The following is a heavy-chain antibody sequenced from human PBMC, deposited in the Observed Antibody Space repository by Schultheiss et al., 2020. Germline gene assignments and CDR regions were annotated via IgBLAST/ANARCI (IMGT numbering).Heavy chain of an antibody. CDR2: IYYSGST. J-gene: IGHJ4*02. V-gene: IGHV4-59*01. CDR3: ARAGPLRYFDWYPHDY. CDR1: GGSISSYY. D-gene: IGHD3-9*01. Sequence: SETLSLTCTVSGGSISSYYWSWIRQPPGKGLEWIGYIYYSGSTNYNPSLKSRVTISVETSKNQFSLKLSSVTAADTAVYYCARAGPLRYFDWYPHDYWGQGTLVTVSS.